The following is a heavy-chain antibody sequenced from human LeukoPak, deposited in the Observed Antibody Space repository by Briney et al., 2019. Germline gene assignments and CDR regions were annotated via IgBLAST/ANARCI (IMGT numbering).Heavy chain of an antibody. Sequence: GGSLRLSCTASGFIFSTYWMHWVRQAPGKGLVWVSRINSVGSSTNYADSVKGRFTISRDNAKNMLYLQMNSLRAENTAVYYCARVRDYDYVWGRREDAFDIWGQGTMVTVSS. J-gene: IGHJ3*02. CDR2: INSVGSST. D-gene: IGHD3-16*01. CDR3: ARVRDYDYVWGRREDAFDI. V-gene: IGHV3-74*01. CDR1: GFIFSTYW.